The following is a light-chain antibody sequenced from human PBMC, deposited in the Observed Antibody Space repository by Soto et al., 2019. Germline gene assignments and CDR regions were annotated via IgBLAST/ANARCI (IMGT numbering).Light chain of an antibody. CDR2: ANS. CDR1: SSNIGAGYD. J-gene: IGLJ2*01. CDR3: QFYDTSLSVV. V-gene: IGLV1-40*01. Sequence: QSVLTQPPSVSGAPGQRVTISCTGSSSNIGAGYDVHWYQQLPGTAPKLLMYANSNRPSGVPDRFSGSKSGTSASLAITGLQAEDEADYYCQFYDTSLSVVFGGGTKVTVL.